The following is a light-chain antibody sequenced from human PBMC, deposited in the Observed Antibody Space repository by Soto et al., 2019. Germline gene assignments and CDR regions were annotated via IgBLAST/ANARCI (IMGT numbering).Light chain of an antibody. CDR2: AAS. CDR1: QGISNY. Sequence: DIQMTQSPSSLSASVGDRVTITCRARQGISNYIAWSQQNPGKAPKLLISAASTLQSGVPSRFSGSGSGTDFTLTISSRHPEDVATYSCQKYNSVPLFGPGTKVYIK. CDR3: QKYNSVPL. V-gene: IGKV1-27*01. J-gene: IGKJ3*01.